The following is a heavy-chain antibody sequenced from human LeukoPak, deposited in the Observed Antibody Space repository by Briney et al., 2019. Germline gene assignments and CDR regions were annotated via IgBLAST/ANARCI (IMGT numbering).Heavy chain of an antibody. V-gene: IGHV3-30*04. Sequence: PGGSLRLSCAASGFTFTSYVMHWVRQTPAKGLEWVAVISYDGSNEDYADSVKGRFTISRDNSKNTLYLQMNSLSTEDTAVYYCARKFYDYVWGSYREYNCFDPWGQGTLVTVSS. CDR2: ISYDGSNE. J-gene: IGHJ5*02. CDR1: GFTFTSYV. D-gene: IGHD3-16*02. CDR3: ARKFYDYVWGSYREYNCFDP.